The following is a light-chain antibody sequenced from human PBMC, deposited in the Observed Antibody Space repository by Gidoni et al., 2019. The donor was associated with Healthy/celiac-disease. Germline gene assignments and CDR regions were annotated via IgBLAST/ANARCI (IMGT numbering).Light chain of an antibody. V-gene: IGLV2-11*01. CDR2: DVS. Sequence: QSALTQSRSVSGSPGQSVTISCTGTSSDVGGYNYVSWYQQHPGKAPKLMIYDVSKRPSGVPDRFSGSKSGNTASLTISGLQAEDEADYYCCSYAGSYTHVVFGGGTKLTVL. J-gene: IGLJ2*01. CDR1: SSDVGGYNY. CDR3: CSYAGSYTHVV.